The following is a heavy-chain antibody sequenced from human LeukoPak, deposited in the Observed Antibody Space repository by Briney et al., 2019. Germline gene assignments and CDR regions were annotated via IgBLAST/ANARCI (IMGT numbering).Heavy chain of an antibody. CDR1: RYTLSELS. J-gene: IGHJ4*02. D-gene: IGHD6-19*01. V-gene: IGHV1-24*01. CDR3: ATDYPPAPGYSSGWPYY. CDR2: FDPEDGET. Sequence: ASVKVSCKVSRYTLSELSMHWVRQAPGKGLEWMEGFDPEDGETIYAQNFQGRVTMTEDTSTDTAYMELSSLRSEDTAVYYCATDYPPAPGYSSGWPYYWGQGTLVTVSS.